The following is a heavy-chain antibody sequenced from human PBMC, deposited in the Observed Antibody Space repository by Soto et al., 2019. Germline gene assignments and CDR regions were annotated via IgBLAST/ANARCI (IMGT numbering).Heavy chain of an antibody. J-gene: IGHJ5*02. CDR3: ARSPRGYRLLFWFDP. D-gene: IGHD5-18*01. Sequence: SETLSLTCAVYGGSFSGYYWSWIRQPPGKGLEWIGEINHSGSTNYNPSLKSRVTMSVDTSKNQFSLKLSSVTAADTAVYYCARSPRGYRLLFWFDPWGQGTLVTVSS. CDR1: GGSFSGYY. V-gene: IGHV4-34*01. CDR2: INHSGST.